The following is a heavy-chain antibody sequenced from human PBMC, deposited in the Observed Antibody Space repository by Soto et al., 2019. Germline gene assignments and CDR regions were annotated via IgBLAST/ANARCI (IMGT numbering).Heavy chain of an antibody. CDR3: ARGGPIVVVVPAAMRYYYYYMDV. J-gene: IGHJ6*03. CDR2: INHSGST. Sequence: SETLSLTCAVYGGSFSGYYWSWIRQPPGKGLEWIGEINHSGSTNYNPSLKSRVTISVDTSKNQFSLKLSSVTAADTAVYYCARGGPIVVVVPAAMRYYYYYMDVWGNGTTVTVSS. V-gene: IGHV4-34*01. CDR1: GGSFSGYY. D-gene: IGHD2-2*01.